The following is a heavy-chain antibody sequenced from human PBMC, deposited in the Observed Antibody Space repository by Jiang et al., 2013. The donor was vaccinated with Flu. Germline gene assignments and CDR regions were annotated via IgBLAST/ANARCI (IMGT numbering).Heavy chain of an antibody. J-gene: IGHJ5*02. D-gene: IGHD2-15*01. V-gene: IGHV4-31*03. CDR3: ARELAYCTGGSCYPRWFDP. Sequence: PGLVKPSQTLSLTCTVSGGSISSGGYYWNWIRQHPGKGLEWIGYIYDSGSTYYNPPLKSRVTISVDTSKNQFSLKLTSVTAADTAVYYCARELAYCTGGSCYPRWFDPWGQGTLVTVSS. CDR1: GGSISSGGYY. CDR2: IYDSGST.